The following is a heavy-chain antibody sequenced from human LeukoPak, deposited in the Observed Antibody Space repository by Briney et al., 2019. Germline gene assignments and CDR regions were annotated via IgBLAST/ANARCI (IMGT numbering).Heavy chain of an antibody. CDR3: ARAGYCSSTSCYRGNWLDP. J-gene: IGHJ5*02. V-gene: IGHV1-8*01. Sequence: ASVKVSCKAAGCAFTSYDINWVRQATGQGLEWMGRMKPNSGNTGYAQKFQGRVTMTRDTSISTAYMELSRLRSDDTAVYYCARAGYCSSTSCYRGNWLDPWGRGTLVIVSS. CDR1: GCAFTSYD. CDR2: MKPNSGNT. D-gene: IGHD2-2*02.